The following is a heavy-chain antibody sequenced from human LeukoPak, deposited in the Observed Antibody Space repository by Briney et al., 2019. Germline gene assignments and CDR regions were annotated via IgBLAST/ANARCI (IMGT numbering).Heavy chain of an antibody. CDR3: AELGITMIGGV. D-gene: IGHD3-10*02. J-gene: IGHJ6*04. CDR2: ISSSSSTI. V-gene: IGHV3-48*04. CDR1: GFTFSSYG. Sequence: GGSLRLSCAASGFTFSSYGMTWGRQAPGKGLEWVSYISSSSSTIYYADSVKGRFTISRDNAKNSLYLQMNSLRAEDTAVYYCAELGITMIGGVWGKGTTVTISS.